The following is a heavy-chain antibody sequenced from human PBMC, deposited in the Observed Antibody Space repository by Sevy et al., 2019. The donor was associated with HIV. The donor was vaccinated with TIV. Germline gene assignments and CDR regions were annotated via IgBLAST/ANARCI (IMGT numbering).Heavy chain of an antibody. V-gene: IGHV1-2*02. Sequence: ASVKVSCKASGYTFTGYYMHWVRQAPGQGLEWMGWINPNSGGTNYAQKFQGRVTMTRDTSISTAYMELSRLRSDDTAVYYCARDLPTIVGALDYCGQGTLVTVSS. CDR1: GYTFTGYY. CDR2: INPNSGGT. CDR3: ARDLPTIVGALDY. J-gene: IGHJ4*02. D-gene: IGHD1-26*01.